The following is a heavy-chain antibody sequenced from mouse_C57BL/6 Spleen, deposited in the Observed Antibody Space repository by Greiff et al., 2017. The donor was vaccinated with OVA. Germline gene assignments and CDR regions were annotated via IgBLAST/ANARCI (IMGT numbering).Heavy chain of an antibody. CDR3: AHTVVATRDFDV. CDR2: IYPGSGST. D-gene: IGHD1-1*01. Sequence: QVQLQQPGAELVKPGASVKMSCKASGYTFTSYWITWVKQRPGQGLEWIGDIYPGSGSTNYNEKFKSKATLTVDTSSSTAYMQLSSLTSEDSAVYYCAHTVVATRDFDVWGTGTTVTVSS. CDR1: GYTFTSYW. V-gene: IGHV1-55*01. J-gene: IGHJ1*03.